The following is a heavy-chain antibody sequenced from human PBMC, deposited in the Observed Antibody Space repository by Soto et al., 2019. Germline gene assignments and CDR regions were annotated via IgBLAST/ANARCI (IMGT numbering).Heavy chain of an antibody. Sequence: PSETLSLTCTVSGGSISSGGYSWRWIRQPPGQGLEWIGYIYHSGSTYYNPSLESRVTVSVDRSRNQFSLELRSVTAADTAVYYCARVDGYFFFFDNWGQGTQVTVS. CDR2: IYHSGST. CDR1: GGSISSGGYS. CDR3: ARVDGYFFFFDN. D-gene: IGHD3-22*01. V-gene: IGHV4-30-2*01. J-gene: IGHJ4*02.